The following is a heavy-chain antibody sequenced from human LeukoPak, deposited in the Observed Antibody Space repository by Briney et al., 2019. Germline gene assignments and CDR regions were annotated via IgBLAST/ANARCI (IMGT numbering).Heavy chain of an antibody. CDR1: GGSFSGYY. CDR3: ARGRNRYYYYMDV. D-gene: IGHD1-14*01. V-gene: IGHV4-34*01. CDR2: INHSGST. J-gene: IGHJ6*03. Sequence: SETLSLTCAVYGGSFSGYYWSWIRQPPGKGLEWIGEINHSGSTNYNPSLQSRVTISVDTSKNQFSLKLSSVTAADTAVYYCARGRNRYYYYMDVWGKGTTVTVSS.